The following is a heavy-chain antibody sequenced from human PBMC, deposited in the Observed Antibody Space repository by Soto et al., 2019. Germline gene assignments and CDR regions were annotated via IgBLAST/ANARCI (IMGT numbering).Heavy chain of an antibody. V-gene: IGHV2-5*02. CDR1: GFSLSTSGVG. CDR2: IYWDDDK. Sequence: QITLKESGPTLVKPTQTLTLTCTFSGFSLSTSGVGVGWIRQPPGKALEWLALIYWDDDKRYSPSLKSRLTLTKDTSKNQVVLTMTNMDPVDTATYYCARPRPDNSGWYESFYFDYWGQGTLVTVSS. CDR3: ARPRPDNSGWYESFYFDY. J-gene: IGHJ4*02. D-gene: IGHD6-19*01.